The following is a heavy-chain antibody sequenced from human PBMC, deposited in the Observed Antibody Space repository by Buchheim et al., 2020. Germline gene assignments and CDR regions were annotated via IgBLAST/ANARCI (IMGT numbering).Heavy chain of an antibody. Sequence: QVQLVESGGGVVQPGTSLRLSCAASGSTFLSSDMHWVRQAPGKGLEWVTLISYDGSNKYYADSVKGRFTISRDNSKHTLYLQMNCLRTEDTAVYYCASSPSGGYMQYYGMDVWGQGAT. CDR3: ASSPSGGYMQYYGMDV. V-gene: IGHV3-30*03. J-gene: IGHJ6*02. CDR2: ISYDGSNK. CDR1: GSTFLSSD. D-gene: IGHD5-12*01.